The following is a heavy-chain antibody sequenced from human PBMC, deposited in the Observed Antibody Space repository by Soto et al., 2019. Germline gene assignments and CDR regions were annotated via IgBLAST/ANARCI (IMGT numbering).Heavy chain of an antibody. Sequence: PXGSLRLSCAASGVTFSSYSMNWVRQAPGKGLEWVSSISSSSNHIFYAELVKGRFTISRDIAKNSLYLQMNSLRAEDTAVYYCARGDLFDHWGQGTLVTVSS. V-gene: IGHV3-21*01. CDR3: ARGDLFDH. CDR1: GVTFSSYS. J-gene: IGHJ5*02. CDR2: ISSSSNHI.